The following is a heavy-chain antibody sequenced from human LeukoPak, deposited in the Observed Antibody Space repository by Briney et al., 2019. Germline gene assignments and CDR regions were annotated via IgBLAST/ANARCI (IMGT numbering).Heavy chain of an antibody. D-gene: IGHD6-13*01. J-gene: IGHJ6*02. V-gene: IGHV5-51*01. Sequence: GESLKISCKGSGYSFTSYWIGWVRQMPGKGLEWMGIIYPGDSDTRYSPSFQGQVTISADKSISTAYLQWSSLKASGTAMYYCARGIAAAERHYYYYYGMDVWGQGTTVTVSS. CDR3: ARGIAAAERHYYYYYGMDV. CDR1: GYSFTSYW. CDR2: IYPGDSDT.